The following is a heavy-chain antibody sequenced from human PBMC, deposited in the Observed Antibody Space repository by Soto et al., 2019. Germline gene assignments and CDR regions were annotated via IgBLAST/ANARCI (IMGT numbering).Heavy chain of an antibody. Sequence: GGSLRLSCAASGDRCNNYGMLCVRQAPGKGLEWVSTFGSAGDIYYSDSVKGRFTISRDNARKSLYLQMNSLRAADTAVYYCARGGHNWDYYFYVMAVWGQRTTVPVSS. J-gene: IGHJ6*01. V-gene: IGHV3-13*01. CDR1: GDRCNNYG. D-gene: IGHD3-16*01. CDR2: FGSAGDI. CDR3: ARGGHNWDYYFYVMAV.